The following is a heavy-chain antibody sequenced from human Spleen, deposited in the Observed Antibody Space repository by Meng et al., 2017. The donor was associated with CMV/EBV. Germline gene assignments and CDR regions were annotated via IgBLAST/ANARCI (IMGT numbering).Heavy chain of an antibody. V-gene: IGHV4-34*01. CDR3: ASLGYSEDY. CDR2: LYYAGTP. CDR1: GGSFSGYY. J-gene: IGHJ4*02. Sequence: SQTLSLTCAVYGGSFSGYYWSWIRQPPGKGLEWIGTLYYAGTPYYNLSLRSRLTISRDTSKNQFSLKLSSVTAADTAVYYCASLGYSEDYWGQGTLVTVSS. D-gene: IGHD6-13*01.